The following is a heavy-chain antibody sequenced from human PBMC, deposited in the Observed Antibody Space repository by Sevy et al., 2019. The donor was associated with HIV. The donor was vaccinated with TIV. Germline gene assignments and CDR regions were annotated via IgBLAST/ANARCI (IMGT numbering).Heavy chain of an antibody. CDR3: ARDRKVLLVVYAIPFDAFDI. D-gene: IGHD2-8*02. CDR1: GFTFSNHA. J-gene: IGHJ3*02. V-gene: IGHV3-30*02. Sequence: GGSLRLSCTASGFTFSNHAMHWVRQGPGKGPEWVAFIRNDGSHEYYADSVEGRFTISRDNSTNTLYLQMNSLRPEDTAVYYCARDRKVLLVVYAIPFDAFDIWGQGTMVTVSS. CDR2: IRNDGSHE.